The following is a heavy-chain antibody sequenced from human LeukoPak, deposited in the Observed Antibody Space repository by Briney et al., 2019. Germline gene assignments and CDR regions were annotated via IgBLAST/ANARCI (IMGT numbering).Heavy chain of an antibody. V-gene: IGHV4-59*03. D-gene: IGHD5-12*01. CDR1: GFTFSSYS. J-gene: IGHJ4*02. Sequence: GSLRLSCAASGFTFSSYSMNWVRQAPGKGLEWIGYIHASGNTNLNPSLKSRFTISVDTSKNQFSLKVRSVTAADTAVYYCATYSGNDYTVFDYWGQGTLVTVSS. CDR2: IHASGNT. CDR3: ATYSGNDYTVFDY.